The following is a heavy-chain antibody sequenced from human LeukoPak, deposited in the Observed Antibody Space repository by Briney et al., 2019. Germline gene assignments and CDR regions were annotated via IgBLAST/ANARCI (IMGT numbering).Heavy chain of an antibody. CDR1: GGTFSSYA. D-gene: IGHD3-10*01. J-gene: IGHJ4*02. V-gene: IGHV1-69*04. CDR2: IIPSLPKG. Sequence: ASVKVSCKASGGTFSSYAINWVRQAPGQGLEWKGRIIPSLPKGNYAQKFQGRVTITADKFTSTAYMELSNLRSEDTAVYYCASTARWLVFNSWGPGMLVTVSS. CDR3: ASTARWLVFNS.